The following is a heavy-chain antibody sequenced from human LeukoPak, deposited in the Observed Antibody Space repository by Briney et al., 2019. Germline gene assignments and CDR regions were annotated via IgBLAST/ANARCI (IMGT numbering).Heavy chain of an antibody. CDR3: ARVPDKYSYYDDSSGVWFDP. V-gene: IGHV1-69*13. Sequence: SVKVSCKASGGTFSSYAISWVRQAPGQGLEWMGGIIPIFGTANYAQKFQGRVTITADESTSTAYMELSSLRSEDTAVYYCARVPDKYSYYDDSSGVWFDPWGQGTLVTVSS. CDR2: IIPIFGTA. D-gene: IGHD3-22*01. J-gene: IGHJ5*02. CDR1: GGTFSSYA.